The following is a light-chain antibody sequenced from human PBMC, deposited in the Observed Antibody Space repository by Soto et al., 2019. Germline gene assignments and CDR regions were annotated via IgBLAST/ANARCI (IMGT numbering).Light chain of an antibody. J-gene: IGKJ1*01. Sequence: EIVLTQSPATLSLSPWERATLSCRASPSVTNFLAWYQQKPGQAPRLLIYGASNRATGIPARFSGSGSGTDFTLTISNLEPEDFAVYYCQQHSHWPPWTFGQGTKVDIK. CDR2: GAS. CDR3: QQHSHWPPWT. V-gene: IGKV3-11*01. CDR1: PSVTNF.